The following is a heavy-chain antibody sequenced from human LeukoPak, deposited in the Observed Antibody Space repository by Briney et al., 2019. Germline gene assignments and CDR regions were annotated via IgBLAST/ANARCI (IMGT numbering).Heavy chain of an antibody. CDR3: ARGWYSGSYYF. J-gene: IGHJ4*02. V-gene: IGHV3-74*01. Sequence: GGSLRLSCAASGFTFSSYSMNWVRQAPGKGLEWVSRINSDGSSTSYADSVKGRFTISRDNAKNTLYLQMNSLRAEDTAVYYCARGWYSGSYYFWGQGTLVTVSS. CDR2: INSDGSST. CDR1: GFTFSSYS. D-gene: IGHD1-26*01.